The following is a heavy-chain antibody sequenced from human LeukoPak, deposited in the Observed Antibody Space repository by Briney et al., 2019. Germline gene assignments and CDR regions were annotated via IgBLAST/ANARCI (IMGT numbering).Heavy chain of an antibody. CDR2: ISSSSSYI. J-gene: IGHJ4*02. CDR1: GFTFSSYS. V-gene: IGHV3-21*01. D-gene: IGHD5-24*01. CDR3: ARDQWDGYNNSDY. Sequence: PGGSLRLSCSASGFTFSSYSMNWVRQAPGKGLEWVSSISSSSSYIYYADAVKGRFTISIDNAKNSLYMQMNSLRAEDTAVYYCARDQWDGYNNSDYWGQGTLVTVSS.